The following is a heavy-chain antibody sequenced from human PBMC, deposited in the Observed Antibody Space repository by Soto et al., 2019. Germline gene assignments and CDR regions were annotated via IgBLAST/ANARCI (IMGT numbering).Heavy chain of an antibody. D-gene: IGHD3-3*01. CDR3: ASSVHEDFPTYVLGRGYYTGAFP. J-gene: IGHJ5*02. CDR1: GGSISSSSYY. V-gene: IGHV4-39*01. Sequence: SATLSLTCTVSGGSISSSSYYWGWIRQPPGKGLEWIGSIYYSGSTYYNPSLKSRVTISVDTSKKQFSLKLSSVPAADTARYYCASSVHEDFPTYVLGRGYYTGAFPWGQETRVTVAS. CDR2: IYYSGST.